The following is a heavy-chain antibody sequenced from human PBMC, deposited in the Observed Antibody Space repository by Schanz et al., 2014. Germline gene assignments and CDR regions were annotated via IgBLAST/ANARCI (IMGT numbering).Heavy chain of an antibody. D-gene: IGHD3-22*01. CDR1: GGTFSSFA. V-gene: IGHV1-69*04. CDR3: ARAGQDYSDSSGYATYYFGN. J-gene: IGHJ4*02. CDR2: IIPILDIT. Sequence: QVQLVQSGAAVKKPGSSVKVSCKASGGTFSSFAIFWVRQAPGQGLEWMGTIIPILDITNYAQKFQGRVTITADKSTSTAYMELSNLRSEDTAVYYCARAGQDYSDSSGYATYYFGNWGQGTLVTVSS.